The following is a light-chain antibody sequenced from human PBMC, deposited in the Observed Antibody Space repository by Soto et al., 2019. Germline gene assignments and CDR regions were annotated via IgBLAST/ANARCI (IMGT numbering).Light chain of an antibody. CDR1: HRVSNY. CDR3: QQYNNWPLP. J-gene: IGKJ4*01. Sequence: EIVRTQSPATLSVSPGASATLSCRASHRVSNYLAWYQQRPGQAPRLIIYGASTRATGIPATFSGRASGTEFTLTISSLQSEDLAIYDCQQYNNWPLPVGAGTKGEIK. CDR2: GAS. V-gene: IGKV3-15*01.